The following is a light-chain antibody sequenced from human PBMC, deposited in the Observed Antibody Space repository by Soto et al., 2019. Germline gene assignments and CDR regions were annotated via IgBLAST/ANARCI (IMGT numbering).Light chain of an antibody. Sequence: DIQMTQSPSSLSASVGDRVTITCLASQSISSYLNWYQQKPGKAPKLLIYAASSLQSGVPSRFSGSGSGTDFTLTISSLQPEDFATYYYQQSYSTPLTFGGGTKVDIK. CDR3: QQSYSTPLT. J-gene: IGKJ4*01. CDR2: AAS. CDR1: QSISSY. V-gene: IGKV1-39*01.